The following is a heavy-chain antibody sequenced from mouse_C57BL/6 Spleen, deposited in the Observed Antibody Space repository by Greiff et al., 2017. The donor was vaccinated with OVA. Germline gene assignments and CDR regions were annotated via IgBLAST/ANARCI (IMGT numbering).Heavy chain of an antibody. CDR2: IDPSDSYT. J-gene: IGHJ2*01. D-gene: IGHD2-12*01. Sequence: QVQLQQSGAELVKPGASVKLSCKASGYTFTSYWMQWVKQRPGQGLEWIGEIDPSDSYTNYNQKFKGKATLTVDTSSSTAYMQLSSLTSEDSAVYYCAHYSHYFVYWGQGTTLTVSS. CDR3: AHYSHYFVY. CDR1: GYTFTSYW. V-gene: IGHV1-50*01.